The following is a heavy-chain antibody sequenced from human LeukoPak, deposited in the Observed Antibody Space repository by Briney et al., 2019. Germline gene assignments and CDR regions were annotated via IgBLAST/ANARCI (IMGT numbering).Heavy chain of an antibody. CDR2: INPSGGST. Sequence: ASVKVSCKASGYTFTSYYMHWVRQAPGQGLEWMGIINPSGGSTSYAQKFQGRVTMTRDTSTSTVYMELSSLRSEDTAVYYCARDRVYDFWSGYYKEDAFNIWGQGTMVTVSS. J-gene: IGHJ3*02. V-gene: IGHV1-46*01. D-gene: IGHD3-3*01. CDR3: ARDRVYDFWSGYYKEDAFNI. CDR1: GYTFTSYY.